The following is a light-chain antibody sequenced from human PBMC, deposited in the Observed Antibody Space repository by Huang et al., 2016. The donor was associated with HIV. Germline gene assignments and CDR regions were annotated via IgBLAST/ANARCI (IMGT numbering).Light chain of an antibody. Sequence: DIVMTQSPLSLSVTPGEPASISCRSSKSLLHSNGYNYLDWYLQRPGQSPQLLIYLGSNRASGVPDRFSGSGSGTDFTLKISRVEAEDIGVYYCMQSLQTITFGQGTRLEIK. J-gene: IGKJ5*01. V-gene: IGKV2-28*01. CDR3: MQSLQTIT. CDR1: KSLLHSNGYNY. CDR2: LGS.